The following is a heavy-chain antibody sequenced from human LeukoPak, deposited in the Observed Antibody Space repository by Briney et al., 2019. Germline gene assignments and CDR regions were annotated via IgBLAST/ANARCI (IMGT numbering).Heavy chain of an antibody. CDR2: IYSGGST. D-gene: IGHD3-22*01. CDR3: AASPYDSSGYYYP. J-gene: IGHJ5*02. CDR1: GFTVSSNY. V-gene: IGHV3-53*04. Sequence: GGSLRLSCAASGFTVSSNYMSWVRQAPGKGLEWVSVIYSGGSTYYADSVKGRFTISRHNSKNTLYLQMNSLRAEDTAVYYCAASPYDSSGYYYPWGQGTLVTVSS.